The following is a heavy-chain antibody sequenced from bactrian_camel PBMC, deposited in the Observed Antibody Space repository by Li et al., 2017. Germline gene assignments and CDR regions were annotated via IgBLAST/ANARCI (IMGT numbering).Heavy chain of an antibody. CDR2: IYTKGGNT. CDR3: AADLGPLYGGSWLAASEYDY. J-gene: IGHJ4*01. D-gene: IGHD6*01. V-gene: IGHV3S1*01. Sequence: HVQLVESGGGSVQAGGSLTLSCSASPYYPNNVCMGWFRQAPGKEREGVAAIYTKGGNTYYADSVKGRFTISQDNAKNTLYLQMNSLLPEDTAMYYCAADLGPLYGGSWLAASEYDYWGQGTQVTVS. CDR1: PYYPNNVC.